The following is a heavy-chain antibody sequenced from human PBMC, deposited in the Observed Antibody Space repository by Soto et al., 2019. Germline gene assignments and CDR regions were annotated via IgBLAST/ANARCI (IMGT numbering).Heavy chain of an antibody. V-gene: IGHV5-51*01. D-gene: IGHD6-13*01. CDR2: VYPGDSDA. CDR1: AYSFSSYW. CDR3: ARRAAEGPQHLLAY. Sequence: GESLKISCKGSAYSFSSYWIAWVRQMPGKGLEWMGIVYPGDSDARYSPSFQGQVAVSADKSISTAYLQWTSPKASDTAIYFCARRAAEGPQHLLAYWGQGTLVTVSS. J-gene: IGHJ4*02.